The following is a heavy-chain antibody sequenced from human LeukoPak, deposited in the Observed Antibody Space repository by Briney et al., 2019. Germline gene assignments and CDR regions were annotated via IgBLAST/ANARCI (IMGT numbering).Heavy chain of an antibody. CDR2: ISSSSSYI. D-gene: IGHD2-2*01. CDR1: GFTFSSYS. J-gene: IGHJ3*02. CDR3: ARKGYCSSTSCHDAFDI. Sequence: AGGSLRLSCAASGFTFSSYSMTWVRQAPGKGLEWVSSISSSSSYIYYADSVKGRFTISRDNAKNSLYLQMNSLRAEDTAVYYCARKGYCSSTSCHDAFDIWGQGTMVTVSS. V-gene: IGHV3-21*01.